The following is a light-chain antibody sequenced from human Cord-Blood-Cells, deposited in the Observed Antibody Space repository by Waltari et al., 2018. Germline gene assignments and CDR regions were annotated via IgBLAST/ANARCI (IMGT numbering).Light chain of an antibody. V-gene: IGKV1-33*01. CDR2: DAS. J-gene: IGKJ2*01. CDR3: QQYDNLPYT. CDR1: QDISNY. Sequence: DIQMTQSPSSLSASVGDRVTITCQAIQDISNYLNWYQQKPGKAPKLLIYDASNLETGVPSRFSGSGSGTDFTCTISSLQPEDIATYYCQQYDNLPYTFGQGTKLEIK.